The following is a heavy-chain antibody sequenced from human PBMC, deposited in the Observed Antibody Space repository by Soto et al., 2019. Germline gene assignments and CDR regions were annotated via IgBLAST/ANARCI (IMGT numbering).Heavy chain of an antibody. CDR1: GCSFTSYW. CDR3: ARRPFSSSGYYSNFDY. V-gene: IGHV5-10-1*01. J-gene: IGHJ4*02. CDR2: IGPSDSYT. Sequence: PGESLKISCKGSGCSFTSYWISWVRQMPGKGLEWMGRIGPSDSYTDYSPSFQGHVTISADKSISTAYLQWSSLKASDTAMYYCARRPFSSSGYYSNFDYWGQGTLVTSPQ. D-gene: IGHD3-22*01.